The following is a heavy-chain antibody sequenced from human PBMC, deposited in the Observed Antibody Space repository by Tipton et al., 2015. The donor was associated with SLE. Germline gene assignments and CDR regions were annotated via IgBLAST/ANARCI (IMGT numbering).Heavy chain of an antibody. Sequence: TLSLTCSVSGGSISHFYWSWIRQPPGKGLEWIGYMYRSGTTKYNPSLKSRLTISVDTSKNQFSLKLSSVTAADTALYYCARDFSTSRDFWSDNYVTDYGLDVWGQGTTVTVSS. CDR1: GGSISHFY. J-gene: IGHJ6*02. V-gene: IGHV4-59*01. CDR3: ARDFSTSRDFWSDNYVTDYGLDV. D-gene: IGHD3-3*01. CDR2: MYRSGTT.